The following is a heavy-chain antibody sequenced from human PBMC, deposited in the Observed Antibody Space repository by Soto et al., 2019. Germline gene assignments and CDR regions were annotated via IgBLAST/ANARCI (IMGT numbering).Heavy chain of an antibody. Sequence: QVQLVQSGAEVKKPGSSVKVSCKASGGTFSSYTISWVRQAPGQGLEWMGRIIPILGIANYAQKFQGRVTITADKSTSTAYMELSSLRSEDTAVYYCARFRVGGSGSYYKGYFDYWGQGTLVTVSS. J-gene: IGHJ4*02. V-gene: IGHV1-69*02. D-gene: IGHD3-10*01. CDR2: IIPILGIA. CDR3: ARFRVGGSGSYYKGYFDY. CDR1: GGTFSSYT.